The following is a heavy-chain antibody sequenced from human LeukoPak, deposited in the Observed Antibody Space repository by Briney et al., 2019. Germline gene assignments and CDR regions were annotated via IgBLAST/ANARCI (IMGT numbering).Heavy chain of an antibody. CDR2: IYYSGST. J-gene: IGHJ4*02. CDR3: ARSPITYYYDSSGYTPTYYFDY. Sequence: SETLSLTCTVSGGSISSYYWSWIRQPPGKGLEWTGYIYYSGSTNYNPSLKSRVTISVDTSKNQFSLKLSSVTAADTAVYYCARSPITYYYDSSGYTPTYYFDYWGQGTLVTVSS. CDR1: GGSISSYY. V-gene: IGHV4-59*12. D-gene: IGHD3-22*01.